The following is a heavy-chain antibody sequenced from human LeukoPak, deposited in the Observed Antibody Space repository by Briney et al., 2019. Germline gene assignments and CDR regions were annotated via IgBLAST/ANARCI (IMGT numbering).Heavy chain of an antibody. CDR3: ARCSCSGGSCCDIDY. CDR1: GYTFTGYY. Sequence: ASVKVSCKASGYTFTGYYMHWVRQAPGQGLEWMGWINPNSGGTNYAQKFQGRVTMTRDTSISTAYMELSRLRSDDTAVYYCARCSCSGGSCCDIDYWGQGTLVTVSS. D-gene: IGHD2-15*01. V-gene: IGHV1-2*02. J-gene: IGHJ4*02. CDR2: INPNSGGT.